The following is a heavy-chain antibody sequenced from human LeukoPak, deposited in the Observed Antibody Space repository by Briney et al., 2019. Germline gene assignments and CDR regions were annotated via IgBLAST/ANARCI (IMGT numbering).Heavy chain of an antibody. Sequence: VGSLRLSCAASGFTFSRYAMSWVRQAPGKGLEWGSAISGSGGSTYYADSVKGRFTISRDNSKNTLYLQMNSLRAEDTAVYYCAKSRGYSYGSPFYFDYWGQGTLVTVSS. J-gene: IGHJ4*02. CDR3: AKSRGYSYGSPFYFDY. CDR1: GFTFSRYA. CDR2: ISGSGGST. D-gene: IGHD5-18*01. V-gene: IGHV3-23*01.